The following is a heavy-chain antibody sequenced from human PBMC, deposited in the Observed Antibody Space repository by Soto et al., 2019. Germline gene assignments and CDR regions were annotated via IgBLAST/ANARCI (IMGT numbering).Heavy chain of an antibody. J-gene: IGHJ6*02. CDR2: IIPIFGPA. Sequence: GASVKVSCKTSGGTFSSHSTNWVRQAPGQGLEWMGGIIPIFGPANVAKKFQGRVTITADESTTTAYMELSSLTSEDTAVYYCATGSFTSTGGRIGYHYNAMDVWGQGTTVTVSS. V-gene: IGHV1-69*13. CDR1: GGTFSSHS. D-gene: IGHD1-1*01. CDR3: ATGSFTSTGGRIGYHYNAMDV.